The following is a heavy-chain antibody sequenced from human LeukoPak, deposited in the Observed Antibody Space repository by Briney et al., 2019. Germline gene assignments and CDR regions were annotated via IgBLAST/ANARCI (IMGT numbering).Heavy chain of an antibody. J-gene: IGHJ5*02. CDR1: GGSISSSSYY. Sequence: SETLSLTCTVSGGSISSSSYYWGWIRQPPGKGLEWIGTIYDSGNTNYSPSLRSRLTISVDTSRNQFSLKLSSVTAADTAVYYCARHDCDSSRCSVNWFDPWGQGTLVTVSS. V-gene: IGHV4-39*01. CDR3: ARHDCDSSRCSVNWFDP. CDR2: IYDSGNT. D-gene: IGHD2/OR15-2a*01.